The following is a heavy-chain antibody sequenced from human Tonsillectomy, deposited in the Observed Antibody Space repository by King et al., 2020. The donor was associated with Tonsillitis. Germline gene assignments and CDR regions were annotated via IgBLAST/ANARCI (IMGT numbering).Heavy chain of an antibody. CDR1: GFTFSNYA. V-gene: IGHV3-30-3*01. Sequence: VQLVESAGGVVQPGRSLRLSCAAPGFTFSNYAMHWVRQAPGKGLEWVAVISYDGSNKYYADSVKGRFTISRDSAKNTLYLQMNSLRAEDTAMYYCARDTDSGSSWDYYYGMDVWGQGTTVTVSS. CDR2: ISYDGSNK. CDR3: ARDTDSGSSWDYYYGMDV. D-gene: IGHD6-13*01. J-gene: IGHJ6*02.